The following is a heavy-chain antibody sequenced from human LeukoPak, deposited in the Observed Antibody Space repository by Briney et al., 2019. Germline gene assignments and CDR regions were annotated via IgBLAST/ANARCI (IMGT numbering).Heavy chain of an antibody. D-gene: IGHD2-15*01. CDR1: GGSISSGGYH. Sequence: SETLSLTCSVSGGSISSGGYHWSWLRPHPGKGLEWIGYIYYSGSTYYNPSLKSRVTISVDTYKNQFSLKLSPVTAADTAVYYCARQTHYTPAFDYWGQGTLVTVSS. J-gene: IGHJ4*02. CDR2: IYYSGST. CDR3: ARQTHYTPAFDY. V-gene: IGHV4-31*03.